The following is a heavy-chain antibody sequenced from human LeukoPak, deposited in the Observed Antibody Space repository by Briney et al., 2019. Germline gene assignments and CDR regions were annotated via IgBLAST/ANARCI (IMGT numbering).Heavy chain of an antibody. Sequence: PSETLSLTCTVSGDSISTYYWSWIRQSPGKGLEWIGYIYHSGSTKYNPSLKSRVTISVDTSKNQFSLKLSSVTAADTAVYYCARSYYGSGRYGPQFDYWGQGTLVTVSS. CDR3: ARSYYGSGRYGPQFDY. D-gene: IGHD3-10*01. CDR1: GDSISTYY. J-gene: IGHJ4*02. V-gene: IGHV4-59*01. CDR2: IYHSGST.